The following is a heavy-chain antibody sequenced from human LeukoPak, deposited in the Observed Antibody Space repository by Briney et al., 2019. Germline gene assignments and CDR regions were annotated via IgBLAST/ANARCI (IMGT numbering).Heavy chain of an antibody. J-gene: IGHJ4*02. V-gene: IGHV4-59*01. D-gene: IGHD6-13*01. CDR1: GGSISSYY. CDR2: IYYSGTT. Sequence: SETLSLTCTVSGGSISSYYWSWVRQPPGKGLGWVGYIYYSGTTNYNPSLKSRVTISVDTSKSQFSLTLSSVTAADTAVYYCARGVYIAAAQYAYWGQGTLVTVSS. CDR3: ARGVYIAAAQYAY.